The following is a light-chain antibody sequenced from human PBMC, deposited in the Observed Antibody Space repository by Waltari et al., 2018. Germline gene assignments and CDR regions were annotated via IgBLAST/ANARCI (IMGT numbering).Light chain of an antibody. CDR1: PDISND. Sequence: DIQMTQSPSSLSASVGDRVTITCQASPDISNDLNWYQQKPGKAPKLLLYDASNLETGVPSRFSGSGSGTDFTFTISSLQPEDIATYYCQQYDNFLLTFGGGTKVEIK. J-gene: IGKJ4*01. CDR3: QQYDNFLLT. V-gene: IGKV1-33*01. CDR2: DAS.